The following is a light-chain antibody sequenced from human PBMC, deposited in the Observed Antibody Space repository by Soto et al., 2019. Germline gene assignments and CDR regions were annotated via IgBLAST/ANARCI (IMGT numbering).Light chain of an antibody. CDR2: SAS. CDR1: QNIDNW. J-gene: IGKJ5*01. CDR3: QQCNSFPIT. V-gene: IGKV1-12*01. Sequence: DIQMTQSPSSVSASVGDRVTITCRASQNIDNWLAWYQHKPGKAPNLLIYSASTLQSGVPSRFSGSGSGTDFTLTISSLQPEDFATYYCQQCNSFPITFGQGTRLEI.